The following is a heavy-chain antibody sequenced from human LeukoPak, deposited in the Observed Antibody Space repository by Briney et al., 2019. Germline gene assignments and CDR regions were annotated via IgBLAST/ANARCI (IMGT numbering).Heavy chain of an antibody. J-gene: IGHJ4*02. CDR3: ARSYGSGSYSGGLDY. V-gene: IGHV4-39*07. Sequence: ASETLSLTCTVSGGSISSSSYYWGWIRQPPGKGLEWIGSIYYSGSTNYNPSLKSRVTISVDTSKNQFSLKLSSVTAADTAVYYCARSYGSGSYSGGLDYWGQGTLVTVSS. CDR1: GGSISSSSYY. D-gene: IGHD3-10*01. CDR2: IYYSGST.